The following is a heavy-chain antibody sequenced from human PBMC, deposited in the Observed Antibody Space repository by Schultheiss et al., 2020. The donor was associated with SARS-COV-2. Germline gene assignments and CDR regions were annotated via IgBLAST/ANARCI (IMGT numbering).Heavy chain of an antibody. D-gene: IGHD2-15*01. CDR2: ISWDGGST. J-gene: IGHJ5*02. CDR1: GFTFDDYA. CDR3: ARDPLVHHRQDCSGGSCYHSNWFDP. Sequence: GGSLRLSCAASGFTFDDYAMHWVRQAPGKGLEWVSLISWDGGSTYYADSVKGRFSISRDNSKNSLYLQMNSLRDEDTAVYYCARDPLVHHRQDCSGGSCYHSNWFDPWGQGTLVTVSS. V-gene: IGHV3-43D*03.